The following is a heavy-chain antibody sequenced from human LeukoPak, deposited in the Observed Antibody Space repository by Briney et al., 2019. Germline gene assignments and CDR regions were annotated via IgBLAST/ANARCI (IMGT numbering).Heavy chain of an antibody. CDR1: GGSISSYY. D-gene: IGHD3-9*01. CDR3: ARAETDILTGYFPRWFDP. J-gene: IGHJ5*02. V-gene: IGHV4-59*01. CDR2: INYSGST. Sequence: SETLSLTCTVSGGSISSYYWSWIRQPPGKGLEWIGYINYSGSTNYNPSLKSRVTISVDTSKNQFSLKLSSVTAADTAVYYCARAETDILTGYFPRWFDPWGQGTLVTVSS.